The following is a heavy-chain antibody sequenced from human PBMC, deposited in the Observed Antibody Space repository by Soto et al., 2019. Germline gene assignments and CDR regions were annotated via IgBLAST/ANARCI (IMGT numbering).Heavy chain of an antibody. D-gene: IGHD2-15*01. V-gene: IGHV3-9*01. J-gene: IGHJ4*02. CDR2: ISWNSGSI. Sequence: EVQLVESGGGLVQPGRSLRLSCAASGFTFDDYAMHWVRQAPGKGLEWVSGISWNSGSIGYADSVKGRFTISRDNAKNSLYLQMNSLRAEDTALYYCAKEVVAANPWDYFDYWGQGTLVTVSS. CDR1: GFTFDDYA. CDR3: AKEVVAANPWDYFDY.